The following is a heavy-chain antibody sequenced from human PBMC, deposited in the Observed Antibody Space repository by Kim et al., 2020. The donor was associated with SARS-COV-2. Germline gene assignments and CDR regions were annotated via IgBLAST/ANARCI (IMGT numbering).Heavy chain of an antibody. V-gene: IGHV4-30-2*01. CDR3: ARVSSLSSSSYYFDY. CDR1: GGSISSGGYS. J-gene: IGHJ4*02. D-gene: IGHD6-6*01. CDR2: IYHSGST. Sequence: SETLSLTCAVSGGSISSGGYSWSWIRQPPGKGLEWIGYIYHSGSTYYNPSLKSRVTISVDRSKNQFSLKLSSVTAADTAVYYCARVSSLSSSSYYFDYWGQGTLVTVSS.